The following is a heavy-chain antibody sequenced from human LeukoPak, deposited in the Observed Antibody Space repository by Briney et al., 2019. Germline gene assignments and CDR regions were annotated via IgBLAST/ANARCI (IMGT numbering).Heavy chain of an antibody. CDR1: GFTFSSYA. Sequence: GGSLRLSCAASGFTFSSYAMSWVRQAPGKGLEWVSAISGSGGSTYYADSVKGRFTISRDNSKNSLYLQMNSLRAEDMALYYCAKDSRSNSGSYSVFDYWGQGTLVTVSS. J-gene: IGHJ4*02. CDR2: ISGSGGST. CDR3: AKDSRSNSGSYSVFDY. V-gene: IGHV3-23*01. D-gene: IGHD1-26*01.